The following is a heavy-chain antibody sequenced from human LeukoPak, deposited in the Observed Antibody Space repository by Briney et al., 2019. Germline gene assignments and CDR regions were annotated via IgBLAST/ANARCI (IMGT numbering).Heavy chain of an antibody. J-gene: IGHJ4*02. D-gene: IGHD5-18*01. V-gene: IGHV3-66*01. Sequence: GGSLRLSCAASGFTVSSNYMSWVRQAPGKGLEWVSVIYSGGSTYYADYVKGRFTISRDNSKNTLYLQMNSLRAEDTAVYYCARWEVDTAMVDYWSQGTLVTVSS. CDR2: IYSGGST. CDR1: GFTVSSNY. CDR3: ARWEVDTAMVDY.